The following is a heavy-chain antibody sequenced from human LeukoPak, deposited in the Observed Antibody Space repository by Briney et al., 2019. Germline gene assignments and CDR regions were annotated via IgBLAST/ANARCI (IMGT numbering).Heavy chain of an antibody. J-gene: IGHJ4*02. CDR3: ARVGYYDSSGYYFDD. V-gene: IGHV4-59*11. Sequence: PSETLSLTCSVSGGSISSHYWSWIRQPPGKGLEWIGYIYNSGGSSHNPSLKSRVTISIDTSKNQVSLKLNSVTAADTAVYHCARVGYYDSSGYYFDDWGQGSLVTVSS. CDR1: GGSISSHY. D-gene: IGHD3-22*01. CDR2: IYNSGGS.